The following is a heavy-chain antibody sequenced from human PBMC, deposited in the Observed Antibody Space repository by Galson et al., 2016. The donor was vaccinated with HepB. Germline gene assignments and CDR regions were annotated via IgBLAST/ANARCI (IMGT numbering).Heavy chain of an antibody. CDR3: ARDRGSVLVVGMDF. CDR2: ISYDGSNK. D-gene: IGHD3-10*01. V-gene: IGHV3-30*04. Sequence: SLRLSCAASGFNFNNYAFHWVRQAPGKGLEWVALISYDGSNKYYAASVKGRFTISRDTSKKTLYMQMNTLRTEDTAMYYCARDRGSVLVVGMDFWGQGTTVTVSS. J-gene: IGHJ6*02. CDR1: GFNFNNYA.